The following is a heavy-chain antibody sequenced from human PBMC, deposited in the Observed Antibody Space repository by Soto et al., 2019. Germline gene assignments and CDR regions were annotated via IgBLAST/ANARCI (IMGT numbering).Heavy chain of an antibody. CDR1: GYTFTSYA. CDR2: INAGNGNT. D-gene: IGHD3-10*01. CDR3: ARDYYGSGSYLFEFDY. Sequence: GASVKVSCKASGYTFTSYAMHWVRQAPGQRLEWMGWINAGNGNTKYSQKFQGRVSITRDTSASTAYMELSSLRSEDTAVYYCARDYYGSGSYLFEFDYWGQGTLVTVSS. J-gene: IGHJ4*02. V-gene: IGHV1-3*01.